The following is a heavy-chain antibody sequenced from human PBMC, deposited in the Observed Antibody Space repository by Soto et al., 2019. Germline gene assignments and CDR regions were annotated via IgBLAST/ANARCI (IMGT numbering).Heavy chain of an antibody. CDR1: GFTFSSSW. J-gene: IGHJ6*02. D-gene: IGHD6-13*01. Sequence: EVQLVESGGGLVQPGGSLRLSCVDSGFTFSSSWMSWVRQAPVKGLEWVGNIKQDGSEENYVDSVKGRFIISRDNAKNSMYLQMNSLRAEDTAVYYCARIAASGRGWDVWGQGTTVVVSS. CDR2: IKQDGSEE. V-gene: IGHV3-7*01. CDR3: ARIAASGRGWDV.